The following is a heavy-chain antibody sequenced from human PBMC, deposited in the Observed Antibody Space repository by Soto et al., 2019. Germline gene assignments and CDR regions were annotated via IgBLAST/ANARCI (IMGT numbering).Heavy chain of an antibody. CDR3: ARDNGSYGGGFDY. V-gene: IGHV4-31*03. CDR2: IYYSGST. J-gene: IGHJ4*02. CDR1: GGSISSGGYY. D-gene: IGHD1-26*01. Sequence: SETLSLTCTVSGGSISSGGYYWSWLRQHPGKGLEWIGYIYYSGSTYYNPSLMSRVTISVDTSKNQFSLKLSSVTSADTAVYYCARDNGSYGGGFDYWGQGTLVTVS.